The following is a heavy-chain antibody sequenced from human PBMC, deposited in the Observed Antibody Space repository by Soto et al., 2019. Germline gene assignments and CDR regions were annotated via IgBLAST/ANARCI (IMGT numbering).Heavy chain of an antibody. CDR2: ISSSSGTI. D-gene: IGHD3-22*01. CDR1: GFTFSSYS. Sequence: EVQLVESGGGLVQPGGSLRLSCAASGFTFSSYSMNWVRQAPGKGLEWVSYISSSSGTIYYADSVKGRFTISRDNAKNFLYLQMNSLRAEDTAVYYCARDRFYYGSSGYCYFDYWGQGTLVTVSS. CDR3: ARDRFYYGSSGYCYFDY. J-gene: IGHJ4*02. V-gene: IGHV3-48*01.